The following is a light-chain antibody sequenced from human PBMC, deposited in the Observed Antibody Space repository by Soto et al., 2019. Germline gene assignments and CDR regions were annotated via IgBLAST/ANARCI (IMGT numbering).Light chain of an antibody. CDR1: QSGSSSY. CDR3: QQYGSSPRT. Sequence: EIVVTQSPATLPLSPGERATLSCRASQSGSSSYLAWYQQKPGQAPRLLIYGASSRATGIPDRFSGSGSGTDFTLTISRLEPEDFAVYYCQQYGSSPRTFGQGTKVDIK. V-gene: IGKV3-20*01. J-gene: IGKJ1*01. CDR2: GAS.